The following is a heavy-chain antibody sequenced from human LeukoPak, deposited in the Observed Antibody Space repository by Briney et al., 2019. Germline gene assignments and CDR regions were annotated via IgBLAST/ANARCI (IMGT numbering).Heavy chain of an antibody. V-gene: IGHV1-8*01. CDR1: GYTFTSYD. Sequence: GASVTVSCKASGYTFTSYDINWVRQATGQGLEWMGWMNPNSGNTGYAQKFQGRVTMTRNTSISTAYMELSSLRSEDTAVYYCARGRAPYCSSTSCYTRWFDPWGQGTLVTVSS. CDR2: MNPNSGNT. CDR3: ARGRAPYCSSTSCYTRWFDP. J-gene: IGHJ5*02. D-gene: IGHD2-2*02.